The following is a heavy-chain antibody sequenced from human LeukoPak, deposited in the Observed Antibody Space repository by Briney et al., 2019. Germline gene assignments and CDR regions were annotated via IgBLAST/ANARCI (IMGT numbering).Heavy chain of an antibody. CDR1: GGSFSGYY. V-gene: IGHV4-34*01. CDR2: IYYSGTT. D-gene: IGHD4-23*01. J-gene: IGHJ3*01. CDR3: ARGGSTVLTLGPFDF. Sequence: PSETLSLTCAVYGGSFSGYYWSWIRQPPGKGLEWIGSIYYSGTTYYNPSLKSPFIISVDTSKNQFSLKLSSVTAADTAVYYCARGGSTVLTLGPFDFWGQGTMVTVSS.